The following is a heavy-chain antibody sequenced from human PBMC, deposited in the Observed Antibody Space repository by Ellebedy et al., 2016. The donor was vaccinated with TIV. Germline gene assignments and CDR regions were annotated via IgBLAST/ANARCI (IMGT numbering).Heavy chain of an antibody. V-gene: IGHV3-30*02. CDR1: GFTFSSYG. Sequence: PGGSLRLSCAASGFTFSSYGMHWVRQAPGKGLEWVAVIWYDGSNKYYADSVKGRFTISRDNSKNTLYLQMNNLRPEDTAVNYCVKGSRDILTGRHNYMDYWGQGTLVTVSS. CDR2: IWYDGSNK. J-gene: IGHJ4*02. D-gene: IGHD3-9*01. CDR3: VKGSRDILTGRHNYMDY.